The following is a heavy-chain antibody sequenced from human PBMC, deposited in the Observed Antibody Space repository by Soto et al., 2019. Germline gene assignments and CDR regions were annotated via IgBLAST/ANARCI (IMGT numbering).Heavy chain of an antibody. CDR2: IYHRGST. J-gene: IGHJ4*02. CDR1: GGSISSGGYS. V-gene: IGHV4-30-2*01. CDR3: ARGIRSSGYYHDY. Sequence: QRQLQESGSGLVKPSQTLSLTCAGSGGSISSGGYSWSWIRQPPGKGLEWIGYIYHRGSTYYNPSLKSRVTISVDRSKNQFSLKLSSVTAADTAVYYCARGIRSSGYYHDYWGQGTLVTVSS. D-gene: IGHD3-22*01.